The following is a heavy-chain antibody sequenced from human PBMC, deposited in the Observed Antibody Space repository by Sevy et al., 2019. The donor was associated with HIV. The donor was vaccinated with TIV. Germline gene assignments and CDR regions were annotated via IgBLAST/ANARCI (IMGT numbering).Heavy chain of an antibody. D-gene: IGHD2-2*01. V-gene: IGHV3-23*01. CDR1: GFTFSNYA. Sequence: QLGGSLRLSCAASGFTFSNYAMSWVRQAPGKGLEWVSTFSFGCGKINYADSVKGRFTISRDNSKNTLYLQMNSLRAEDTALYYCAREGCSKPHDYWGQGILVTVSS. CDR3: AREGCSKPHDY. J-gene: IGHJ4*02. CDR2: FSFGCGKI.